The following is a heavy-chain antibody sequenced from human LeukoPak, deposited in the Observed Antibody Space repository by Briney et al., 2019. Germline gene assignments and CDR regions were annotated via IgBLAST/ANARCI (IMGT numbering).Heavy chain of an antibody. D-gene: IGHD6-19*01. CDR3: ARGNWDSSGWYYDY. CDR2: IISIFVTA. CDR1: GGTFRSYA. V-gene: IGHV1-69*13. J-gene: IGHJ4*02. Sequence: SVKVSCKESGGTFRSYAISWVRQDPGQGLEGMGRIISIFVTAHYAQTFQRSVTLPSDESPNTAYILLSSLISEDTAVYYCARGNWDSSGWYYDYWDQGTLVTVSS.